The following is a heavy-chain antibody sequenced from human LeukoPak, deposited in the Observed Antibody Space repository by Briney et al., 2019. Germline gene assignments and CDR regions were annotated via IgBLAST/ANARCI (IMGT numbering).Heavy chain of an antibody. CDR3: ARHDPGWFDT. J-gene: IGHJ5*02. V-gene: IGHV4-59*08. CDR1: GXSISSSY. Sequence: SETLSLTCTVSGXSISSSYWSWIRQPPGKGLEWIGYIHYSGSTNYNPSLKSRATISVDTSKAHFSLKLSSATATDTAAYYCARHDPGWFDTWGQGTLVTVSS. CDR2: IHYSGST. D-gene: IGHD7-27*01.